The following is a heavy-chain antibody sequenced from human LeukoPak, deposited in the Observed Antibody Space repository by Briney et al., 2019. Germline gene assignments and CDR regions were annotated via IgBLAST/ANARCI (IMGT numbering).Heavy chain of an antibody. CDR3: ARGRYCSGGSCQRLDY. CDR1: GFTVSSNY. V-gene: IGHV3-7*01. Sequence: GGSLRPSCAASGFTVSSNYMSWVRQAPGKGLEWVANIKQDGSEKYYVDSMKGRFTISRDNAENSLYLQMNSLRAEDTAVYYCARGRYCSGGSCQRLDYWGQGTLVTVSS. J-gene: IGHJ4*02. CDR2: IKQDGSEK. D-gene: IGHD2-15*01.